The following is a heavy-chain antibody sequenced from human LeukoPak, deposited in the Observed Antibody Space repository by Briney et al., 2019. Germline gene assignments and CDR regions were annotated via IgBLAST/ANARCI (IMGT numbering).Heavy chain of an antibody. V-gene: IGHV1-46*01. CDR3: ARDAGYYVSGSSLDY. J-gene: IGHJ4*02. CDR2: ISPSGDST. D-gene: IGHD3-10*01. CDR1: GNTFTRNY. Sequence: ASVKVSCKASGNTFTRNYIQWVRQAPGQGLEWMGIISPSGDSTTYAQKFQGRVTMTRDTSTRTVYMGLSSLRSEDTAVYYCARDAGYYVSGSSLDYWGQGTLVTVSS.